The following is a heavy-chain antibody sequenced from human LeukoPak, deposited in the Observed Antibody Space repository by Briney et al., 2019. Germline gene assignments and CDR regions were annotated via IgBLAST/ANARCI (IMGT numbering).Heavy chain of an antibody. V-gene: IGHV4-30-2*01. D-gene: IGHD1-26*01. Sequence: SQTLSLTCAVSGGSISSGGYSWSWIRQPPGKGLEWIGEINHSGSTNYNPSLKSRVTISVDTSKNQFSLKLSSVTAADTAVYYCARSGRRKAYSGSYYAFDIWGQGTMVTVSS. CDR1: GGSISSGGYS. CDR2: INHSGST. J-gene: IGHJ3*02. CDR3: ARSGRRKAYSGSYYAFDI.